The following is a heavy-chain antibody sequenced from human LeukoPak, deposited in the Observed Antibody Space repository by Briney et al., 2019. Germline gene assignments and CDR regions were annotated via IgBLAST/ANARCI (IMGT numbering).Heavy chain of an antibody. J-gene: IGHJ4*02. CDR3: AKDDYYDSSGYPY. CDR1: GFTVSSYD. V-gene: IGHV3-23*01. Sequence: GGSLRLSCAASGFTVSSYDMSWVRQAPGKGLEWVSAISGSGGSTYYADSVKGRFTISRDNSKNTLYLQMNSLRAEDTAVYYCAKDDYYDSSGYPYWGQGTLVTVSS. D-gene: IGHD3-22*01. CDR2: ISGSGGST.